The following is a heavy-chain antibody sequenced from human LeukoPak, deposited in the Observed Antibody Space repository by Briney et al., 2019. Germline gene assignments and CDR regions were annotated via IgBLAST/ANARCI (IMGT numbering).Heavy chain of an antibody. D-gene: IGHD6-13*01. V-gene: IGHV1-2*02. CDR2: INPNSGGT. J-gene: IGHJ4*02. CDR1: GYTFTAYY. CDR3: ARDVAALRLVDY. Sequence: ASVKVSCKASGYTFTAYYMHWVRQAPGQGLEWMGWINPNSGGTNYAQNFQDRVTMTRDTSISTAYMELSRLTSYDTAIYYCARDVAALRLVDYWGQGTLVTVSS.